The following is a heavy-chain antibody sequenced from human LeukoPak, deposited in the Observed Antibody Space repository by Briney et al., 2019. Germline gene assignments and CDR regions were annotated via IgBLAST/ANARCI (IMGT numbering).Heavy chain of an antibody. CDR1: GFTFSSYW. CDR3: ARGMEPGLDYDY. D-gene: IGHD1-26*01. V-gene: IGHV3-74*01. CDR2: INSDGSST. Sequence: GGSLRLSCAASGFTFSSYWMNWVRHAPGKGLVWVSRINSDGSSTSYADSVKGRFTISRDNAKNTLYLQMNSLRAEDTAVYYYARGMEPGLDYDYWGQGTLVTVSS. J-gene: IGHJ4*02.